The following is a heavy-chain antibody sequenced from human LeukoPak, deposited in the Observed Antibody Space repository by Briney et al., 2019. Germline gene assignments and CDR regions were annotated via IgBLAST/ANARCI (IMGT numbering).Heavy chain of an antibody. CDR2: ISYDGSNK. Sequence: GGSLRLSCAASGFTFSSYAMHWVRQAPGKGLEWVAVISYDGSNKYYADSVKGRFTISRDNSKNTLYLQMNSLRAEDAAVYYCARDEEKSGIAALIHLSYGMDVWGQGTTVTVSS. CDR1: GFTFSSYA. D-gene: IGHD6-13*01. CDR3: ARDEEKSGIAALIHLSYGMDV. V-gene: IGHV3-30-3*01. J-gene: IGHJ6*02.